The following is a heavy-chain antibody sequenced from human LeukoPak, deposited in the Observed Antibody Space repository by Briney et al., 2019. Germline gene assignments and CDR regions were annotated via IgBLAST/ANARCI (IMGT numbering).Heavy chain of an antibody. V-gene: IGHV4-39*01. Sequence: SETLSLTCTVTGGSISNSSYYWGWIRQPPGKGLEWIGSIYYSGSTYYNPSLKSRVTISVDTSKNQFSLKLSSVTAADTAVYYCARRDYDYVRGSYAPPFDYWGQGTLVTVSS. J-gene: IGHJ4*02. D-gene: IGHD3-16*01. CDR3: ARRDYDYVRGSYAPPFDY. CDR1: GGSISNSSYY. CDR2: IYYSGST.